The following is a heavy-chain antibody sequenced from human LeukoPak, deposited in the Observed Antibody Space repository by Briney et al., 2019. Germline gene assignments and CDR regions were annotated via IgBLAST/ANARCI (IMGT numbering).Heavy chain of an antibody. CDR1: GYTFTSYG. Sequence: ASVKVSCKASGYTFTSYGISWVRQAPGQGLEWMGWISAYNGNTNYAQKHQGRVTMTTDTSTSTAYMELRSLRSDDTAVYYCARVRPYCSSISCGSSWFDPWGQGTLVTVSS. CDR2: ISAYNGNT. V-gene: IGHV1-18*01. J-gene: IGHJ5*02. D-gene: IGHD2-2*01. CDR3: ARVRPYCSSISCGSSWFDP.